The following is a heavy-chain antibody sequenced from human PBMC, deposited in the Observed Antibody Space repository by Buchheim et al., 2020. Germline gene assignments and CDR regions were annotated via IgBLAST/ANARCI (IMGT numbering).Heavy chain of an antibody. CDR2: INSDGSST. D-gene: IGHD6-19*01. J-gene: IGHJ4*02. CDR3: ARGFGSGWWGDDFDY. CDR1: GFTFSSYW. Sequence: EVQLVESEGGLVQPGGSLRLSCAASGFTFSSYWMHWVRQAPGKGLVWVSRINSDGSSTSYADSVKGRFTISRDNAKNTLYLKMNSLRAEDTAVYYCARGFGSGWWGDDFDYWGQGTL. V-gene: IGHV3-74*01.